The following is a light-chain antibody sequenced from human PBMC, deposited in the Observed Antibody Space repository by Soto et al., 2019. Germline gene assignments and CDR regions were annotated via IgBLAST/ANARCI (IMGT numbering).Light chain of an antibody. J-gene: IGKJ1*01. CDR2: GAS. CDR3: QQYGSSPGM. CDR1: QSVSSGY. V-gene: IGKV3-20*01. Sequence: EIVLTQSPGTLSLSPGERDTLSCRASQSVSSGYLAWYQQKPGQAPRLLIYGASSRATGIPDRLSGSGSGTDFTLTISRLVPEDFAVYYCQQYGSSPGMFGQGTKVDIK.